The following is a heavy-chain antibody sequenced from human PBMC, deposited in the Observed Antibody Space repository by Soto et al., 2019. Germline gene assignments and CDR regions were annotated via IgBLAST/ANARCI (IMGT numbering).Heavy chain of an antibody. D-gene: IGHD1-7*01. CDR3: ARESGDNWDYEAY. CDR2: IYTSGNT. J-gene: IGHJ4*02. CDR1: GGSISSYH. V-gene: IGHV4-4*07. Sequence: QVQLQESGPGLVKPLETLSLTCTVSGGSISSYHWSWIRQSAGKGLEWIGRIYTSGNTHYNPSLKSRVTVSIDTSKNQFVLTVNSVTAADSAVYYCARESGDNWDYEAYWGQGTPVTVSS.